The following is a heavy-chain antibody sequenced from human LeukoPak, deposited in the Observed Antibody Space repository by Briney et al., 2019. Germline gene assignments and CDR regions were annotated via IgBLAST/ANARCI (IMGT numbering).Heavy chain of an antibody. Sequence: PGGSLRLSCAAPGFTFSSYAVSWVRQAPGKGLECVSSISGSGGSTYSADSVKGRFTISRDNSKNTLYLQMNSLRAEDTALYYCAKDRSCTNDICHGDFDYWGQGTLVTVSS. J-gene: IGHJ4*02. CDR3: AKDRSCTNDICHGDFDY. V-gene: IGHV3-23*01. D-gene: IGHD2-8*01. CDR2: ISGSGGST. CDR1: GFTFSSYA.